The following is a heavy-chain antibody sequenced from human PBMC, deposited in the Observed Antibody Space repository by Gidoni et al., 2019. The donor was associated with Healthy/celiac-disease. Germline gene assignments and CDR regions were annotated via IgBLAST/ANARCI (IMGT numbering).Heavy chain of an antibody. J-gene: IGHJ5*02. CDR2: ISGSGGST. Sequence: SAISGSGGSTYYADSVKGRFTISRDNSKNTLDLQMNSLRAEDTAVYYCAKPYVSYGPGSYDTWGQGTLVTVSS. V-gene: IGHV3-23*01. CDR3: AKPYVSYGPGSYDT. D-gene: IGHD3-10*01.